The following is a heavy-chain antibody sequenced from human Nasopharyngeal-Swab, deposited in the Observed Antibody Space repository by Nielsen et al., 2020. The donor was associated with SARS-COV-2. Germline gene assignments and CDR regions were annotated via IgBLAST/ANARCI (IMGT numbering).Heavy chain of an antibody. CDR2: ISSSSSYI. CDR3: ARPPLYYYDSSGPWYFDL. Sequence: GGSLRLSCAASGFTFSSYRMNWVRQAPGKGLEWVSSISSSSSYIYYADSVKGRFTISRDNAKKSLYLQMNSLRAEVTAVYYCARPPLYYYDSSGPWYFDLWGRGTLVTVSS. V-gene: IGHV3-21*01. CDR1: GFTFSSYR. J-gene: IGHJ2*01. D-gene: IGHD3-22*01.